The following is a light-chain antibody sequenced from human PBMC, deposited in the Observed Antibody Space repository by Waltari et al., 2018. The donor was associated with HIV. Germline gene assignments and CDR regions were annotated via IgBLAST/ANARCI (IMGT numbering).Light chain of an antibody. Sequence: QSALTQPASVSGSPGQSLSISCTVTSSPVGCYNYVSWSQPHPGTAPKLMIYEVSNRPSGVSNRFSGSKSGNTASLTISGLQAEDEADYYCSSYTTTSTLVVFGTGTKVTVL. CDR1: SSPVGCYNY. CDR2: EVS. V-gene: IGLV2-14*01. CDR3: SSYTTTSTLVV. J-gene: IGLJ1*01.